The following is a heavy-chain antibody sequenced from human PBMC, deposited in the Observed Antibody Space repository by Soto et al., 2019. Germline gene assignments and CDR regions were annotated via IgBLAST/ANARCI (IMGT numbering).Heavy chain of an antibody. CDR1: GGSISSYY. D-gene: IGHD5-12*01. CDR2: IYYSGST. J-gene: IGHJ6*02. Sequence: QVQLQESGPGLVKPSETLSLTCTVSGGSISSYYWSWIRQPPGKGLEWIGYIYYSGSTNYNPSLKSRVTISVDTSKNQFSLKLSSVTAADTAVYYCARDRWLQLYYGMDVWGQGTTVTVSS. V-gene: IGHV4-59*01. CDR3: ARDRWLQLYYGMDV.